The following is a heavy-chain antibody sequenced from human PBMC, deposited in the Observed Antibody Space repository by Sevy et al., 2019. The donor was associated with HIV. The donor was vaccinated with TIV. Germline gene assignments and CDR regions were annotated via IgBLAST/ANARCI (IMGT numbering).Heavy chain of an antibody. CDR3: ARDPNFVIAAETYFDY. Sequence: ASVKVSCKACGYTFPSYAMNWVRQAPGQGLEWMGWINTNTGNPTYAQGFTGRFVFSLDTSVSTAYLQISSLKAEDTAVYYCARDPNFVIAAETYFDYWGQGTLVTVSS. CDR1: GYTFPSYA. V-gene: IGHV7-4-1*02. J-gene: IGHJ4*02. D-gene: IGHD6-6*01. CDR2: INTNTGNP.